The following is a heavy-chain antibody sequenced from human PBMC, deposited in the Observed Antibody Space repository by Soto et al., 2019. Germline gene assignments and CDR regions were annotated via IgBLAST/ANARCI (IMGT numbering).Heavy chain of an antibody. CDR3: ARGGSTFLIYYYYYYGMDV. D-gene: IGHD2-2*01. V-gene: IGHV1-8*01. CDR1: GYTFTSYD. CDR2: MNPNSGNT. J-gene: IGHJ6*02. Sequence: RASVKVSCKASGYTFTSYDINWVRQATGQGLEWMGWMNPNSGNTGYAQKFQGRVTMTRNTSISTAYMELSSLRSEDTAVYYCARGGSTFLIYYYYYYGMDVWGQGTTVTVSS.